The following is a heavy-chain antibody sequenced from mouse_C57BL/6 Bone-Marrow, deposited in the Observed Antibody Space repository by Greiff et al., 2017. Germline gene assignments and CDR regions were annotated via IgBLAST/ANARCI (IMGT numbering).Heavy chain of an antibody. J-gene: IGHJ4*01. CDR3: TSRGVTTYAMDY. Sequence: QVQLQQSGAELVRPGASVTLSCKASGYTFTDYEMHWVKQTPVHGLEWIGAIDPETGGTAYNQKFKGKAILTADKSSSTAYMELRSLTSEDSAVYYCTSRGVTTYAMDYWGQGTSVTVSS. D-gene: IGHD2-2*01. V-gene: IGHV1-15*01. CDR1: GYTFTDYE. CDR2: IDPETGGT.